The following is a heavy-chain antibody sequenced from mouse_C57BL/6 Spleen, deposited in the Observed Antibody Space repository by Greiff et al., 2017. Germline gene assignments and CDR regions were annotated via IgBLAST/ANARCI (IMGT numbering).Heavy chain of an antibody. CDR2: INPNNGGT. J-gene: IGHJ3*01. V-gene: IGHV1-26*01. CDR3: ARGAYYGYDDWFAY. Sequence: EVQLQQSGPELVKPGASVKISCKASGYTFTDYYMNWVKQSHGKSLEWIGDINPNNGGTSYNQKFKGKATLTVDKSSSTAYMELRSLTSEDSAVYYCARGAYYGYDDWFAYWGQGTLVTVSA. D-gene: IGHD2-9*01. CDR1: GYTFTDYY.